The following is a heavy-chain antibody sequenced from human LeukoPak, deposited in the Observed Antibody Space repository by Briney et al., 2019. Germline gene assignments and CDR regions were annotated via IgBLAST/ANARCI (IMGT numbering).Heavy chain of an antibody. Sequence: SETLSLTCSVSGASIRSYYWSWIRQPPGKRLEWLGYIYYSGSTTYNPSLKSRLTMSVDTSKNQISLKLISLTAADTAVCYCARLPGIAAVWGQGTLVTVSS. V-gene: IGHV4-59*08. CDR1: GASIRSYY. CDR3: ARLPGIAAV. D-gene: IGHD6-13*01. J-gene: IGHJ4*02. CDR2: IYYSGST.